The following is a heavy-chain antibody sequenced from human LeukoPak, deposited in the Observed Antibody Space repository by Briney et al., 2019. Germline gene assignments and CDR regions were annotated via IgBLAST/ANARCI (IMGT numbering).Heavy chain of an antibody. Sequence: PGGSLRLSCAASGFTFSNYVLSWVRQAPGKGLEWVSTISGSGASTYYADSVKGRFTISRDNSKNTVYLQMDSLRAEDTAIYYCALTKLLRPLGWFAPWGQGTLVTVSP. CDR1: GFTFSNYV. D-gene: IGHD2-15*01. CDR3: ALTKLLRPLGWFAP. CDR2: ISGSGAST. J-gene: IGHJ5*02. V-gene: IGHV3-23*01.